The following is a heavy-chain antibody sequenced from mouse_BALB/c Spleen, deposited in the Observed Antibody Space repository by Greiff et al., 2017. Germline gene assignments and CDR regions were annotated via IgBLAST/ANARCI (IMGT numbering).Heavy chain of an antibody. D-gene: IGHD2-10*02. CDR1: GYTFTSYY. CDR2: INPSNGGT. V-gene: IGHV1S81*02. CDR3: TRSKYGNYEDYAMDY. Sequence: QVQLKESGAELVKPGASVKLSCKASGYTFTSYYMYWVKQRPGQGLEWIGEINPSNGGTNFNEKFKSKATLTVDKSSSTAYMQLSSLTSEDSAVYYCTRSKYGNYEDYAMDYWGQGTSVTVSS. J-gene: IGHJ4*01.